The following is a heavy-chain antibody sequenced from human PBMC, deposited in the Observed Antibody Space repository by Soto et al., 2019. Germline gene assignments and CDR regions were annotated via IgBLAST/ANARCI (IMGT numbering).Heavy chain of an antibody. J-gene: IGHJ6*02. V-gene: IGHV4-30-4*01. Sequence: SETLSLTCTVSGGSISSGDYYWSWIRQPPGKGLEWIGYIYYSGSTYYNPSLKSRVTISVDTSKNQFSLKLSSVTAADTAVYYCARDRGRAGYQLLEYYYGMDVWGQGTTVTVSS. D-gene: IGHD2-2*01. CDR1: GGSISSGDYY. CDR2: IYYSGST. CDR3: ARDRGRAGYQLLEYYYGMDV.